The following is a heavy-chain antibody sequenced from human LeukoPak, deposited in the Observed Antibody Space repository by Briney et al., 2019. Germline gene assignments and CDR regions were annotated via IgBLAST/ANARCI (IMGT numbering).Heavy chain of an antibody. CDR3: ARFNYYDSSGFYSFDY. J-gene: IGHJ4*02. CDR2: IYSGGST. V-gene: IGHV3-66*01. D-gene: IGHD3-22*01. CDR1: GFTISSNC. Sequence: GGSLRLSCAASGFTISSNCMSWVRQAPGKGLEWVSLIYSGGSTYYADSVKGRFTISRDNSKNTLYLQMNSLRAEDTAVYYCARFNYYDSSGFYSFDYWGQGTLVTVSS.